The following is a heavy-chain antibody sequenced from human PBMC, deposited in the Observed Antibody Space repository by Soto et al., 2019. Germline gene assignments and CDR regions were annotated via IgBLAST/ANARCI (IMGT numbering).Heavy chain of an antibody. V-gene: IGHV4-59*01. D-gene: IGHD3-16*02. CDR2: IYYSGST. CDR3: ARFFNSDYVWGSYRPAYYFDY. J-gene: IGHJ4*02. Sequence: SETLSLTCTVSGDPINNYHWSWIRQPPGKGLEWIGYIYYSGSTNYNPSLKSRVTISVDTSKNQFSLNLRSVTAADTAVYYCARFFNSDYVWGSYRPAYYFDYWGQGALVT. CDR1: GDPINNYH.